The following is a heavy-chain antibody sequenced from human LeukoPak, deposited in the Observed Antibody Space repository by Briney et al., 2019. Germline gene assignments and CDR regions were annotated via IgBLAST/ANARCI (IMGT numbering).Heavy chain of an antibody. Sequence: ASVKVSCKASGGTFSSYAISWVRQAPGQGLEWMGWISAYNGNTNYAQKLQGRVTMTTDTSTTTAYMELRGLRSDGTAVYYCARAEKPNWGNYYYYCMDVWGKGTTVTVSS. CDR1: GGTFSSYA. CDR3: ARAEKPNWGNYYYYCMDV. J-gene: IGHJ6*03. CDR2: ISAYNGNT. D-gene: IGHD7-27*01. V-gene: IGHV1-18*01.